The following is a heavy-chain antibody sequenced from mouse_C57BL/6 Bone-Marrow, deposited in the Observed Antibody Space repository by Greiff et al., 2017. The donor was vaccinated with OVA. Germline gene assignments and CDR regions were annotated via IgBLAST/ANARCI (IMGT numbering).Heavy chain of an antibody. CDR3: ASLRRGLAY. D-gene: IGHD2-12*01. Sequence: VQRVESGPGLVAPSQSLSITCTVSGFSLTSYGVDWVRQSPGKGLEWLGVIWGVGSTNYNSALKSRLSISKDNSKSQVFLKMNSLQTDDTAMYYCASLRRGLAYWGQGTLVTVSA. CDR1: GFSLTSYG. V-gene: IGHV2-6*01. CDR2: IWGVGST. J-gene: IGHJ3*01.